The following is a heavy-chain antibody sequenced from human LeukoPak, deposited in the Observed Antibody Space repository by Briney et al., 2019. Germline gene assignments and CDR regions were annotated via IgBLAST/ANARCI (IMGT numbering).Heavy chain of an antibody. V-gene: IGHV4-34*01. CDR1: GGSFSGYY. CDR2: INHSGST. Sequence: PSETLSLTCAVYGGSFSGYYWSWIRQPPGKGLEWIGEINHSGSTNYNPSLKSRVTISVDTSKNQFSLKLSSVTAADTAVYYCARGRSGWILGGRSYMDVWGKGTTVTLSS. CDR3: ARGRSGWILGGRSYMDV. D-gene: IGHD6-19*01. J-gene: IGHJ6*03.